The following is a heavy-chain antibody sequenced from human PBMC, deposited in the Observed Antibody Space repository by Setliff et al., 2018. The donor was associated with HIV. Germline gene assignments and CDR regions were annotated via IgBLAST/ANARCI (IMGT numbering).Heavy chain of an antibody. CDR3: VRGALLAVFDFDH. J-gene: IGHJ4*02. CDR2: INVGKGVT. Sequence: ASVKVSCKTSGYSLAGYPLHWVRQAPGQGLEWMGWINVGKGVTKSSQKFQGRFTITTDTSANTAYMELSSLTSDDTALYFCVRGALLAVFDFDHWGQGTQVTVSS. D-gene: IGHD3-10*01. V-gene: IGHV1-3*01. CDR1: GYSLAGYP.